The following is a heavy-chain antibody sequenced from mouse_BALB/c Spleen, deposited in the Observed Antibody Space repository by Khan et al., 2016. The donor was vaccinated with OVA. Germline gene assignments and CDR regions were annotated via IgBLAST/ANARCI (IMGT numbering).Heavy chain of an antibody. V-gene: IGHV2-2*01. Sequence: QVQLKQSGPGLVQPSQSLSITCTVSGFSLTNSGVHWIRQSPGRGLEWLGLIWSVGNTDYNAAFISRLTISKDNTKSQVFFKMNSLQVDDTAIYYCARKRGVKYNMDFWGQGISVTVSS. CDR3: ARKRGVKYNMDF. CDR2: IWSVGNT. J-gene: IGHJ4*01. D-gene: IGHD1-3*01. CDR1: GFSLTNSG.